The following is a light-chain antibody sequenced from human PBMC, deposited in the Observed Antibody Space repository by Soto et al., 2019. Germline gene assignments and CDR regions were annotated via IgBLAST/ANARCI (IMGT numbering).Light chain of an antibody. V-gene: IGKV4-1*01. J-gene: IGKJ4*01. CDR3: QQYYSTPLT. Sequence: DIVMTQSPDSLAVSLGERATINCKSSQSVLFSSNNKNYLAWYQQKPGQPRKLLIYWASTRDSVIPDRFSSGGSGTDFALTISSRQAEDVAVYYCQQYYSTPLTFGGGTKVEI. CDR2: WAS. CDR1: QSVLFSSNNKNY.